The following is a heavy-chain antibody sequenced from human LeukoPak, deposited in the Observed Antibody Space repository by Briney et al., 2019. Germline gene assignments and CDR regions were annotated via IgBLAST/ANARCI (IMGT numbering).Heavy chain of an antibody. V-gene: IGHV1-2*02. CDR3: ARVWYYYGSGSLKTDY. Sequence: ASVKVSCKASGYTFTGYYMHWVRQAPGQGLEWMGWINPNSGGTNYAQKLQGRVTMTTDTSTSTAYMELRSLRSDDTAVYYCARVWYYYGSGSLKTDYWGQGTLVTVSS. CDR2: INPNSGGT. J-gene: IGHJ4*02. CDR1: GYTFTGYY. D-gene: IGHD3-10*01.